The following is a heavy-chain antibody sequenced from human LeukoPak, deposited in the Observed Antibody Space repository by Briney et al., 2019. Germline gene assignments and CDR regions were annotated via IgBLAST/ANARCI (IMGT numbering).Heavy chain of an antibody. CDR2: IYYSGST. V-gene: IGHV4-59*01. CDR1: GDSISSYY. D-gene: IGHD6-19*01. J-gene: IGHJ2*01. Sequence: SETLSLTCTVSGDSISSYYWSWLRQPPGKRLEWLGYIYYSGSTNYNPSLKSRVNISVDPSKDQFSLEISSVAAADTAVYYCSREAQMSGWSWYFDLWGRGTLVTVSS. CDR3: SREAQMSGWSWYFDL.